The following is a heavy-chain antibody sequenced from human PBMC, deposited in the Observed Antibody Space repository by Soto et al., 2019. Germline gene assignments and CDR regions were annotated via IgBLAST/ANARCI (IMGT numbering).Heavy chain of an antibody. V-gene: IGHV1-2*04. J-gene: IGHJ6*02. CDR3: ARNTELSGSHPFYYGMDV. CDR1: FYTYPDYY. CDR2: INLKSGGT. D-gene: IGHD3-10*01. Sequence: GAAAEASCQASFYTYPDYYMHWVRQAPGQGLEWMGWINLKSGGTNYAQKFQGWVTMTRDTSITTAYMELSRLRSDDTAVYYCARNTELSGSHPFYYGMDVWGQGITVSVSS.